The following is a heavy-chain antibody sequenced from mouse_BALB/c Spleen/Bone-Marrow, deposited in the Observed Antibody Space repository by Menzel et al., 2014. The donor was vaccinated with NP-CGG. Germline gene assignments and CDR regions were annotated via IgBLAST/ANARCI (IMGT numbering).Heavy chain of an antibody. CDR2: INPDSSTI. CDR3: ARLNYYGNLFV. CDR1: GFDFSRYW. V-gene: IGHV4-1*02. J-gene: IGHJ1*01. Sequence: EVQLQQSGGGLVQPGGSLKLSCAASGFDFSRYWMSWVRQAPGKGLEWIGEINPDSSTINYTPSLKDKFIISRDNATNTLYLQMSKVRSEDTALYYCARLNYYGNLFVWGAGTTVTVSS. D-gene: IGHD1-1*01.